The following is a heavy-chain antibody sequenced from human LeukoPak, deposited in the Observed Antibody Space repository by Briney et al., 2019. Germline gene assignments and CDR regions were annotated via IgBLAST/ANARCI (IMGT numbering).Heavy chain of an antibody. J-gene: IGHJ4*02. D-gene: IGHD3-22*01. CDR2: INPNSGGT. Sequence: PLASVNVSCTASGYTFTSYDINWVRQATGQGLEWMGWINPNSGGTNYAQKFQGRVTMTRDTSISTAYMELSRLRSDDTAVYYCARDLDARYYYDSSGYYGWGQGTLVTVSS. V-gene: IGHV1-2*02. CDR3: ARDLDARYYYDSSGYYG. CDR1: GYTFTSYD.